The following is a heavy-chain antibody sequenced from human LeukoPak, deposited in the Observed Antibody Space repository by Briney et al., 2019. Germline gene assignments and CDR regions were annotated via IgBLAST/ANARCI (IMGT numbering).Heavy chain of an antibody. CDR3: ARGQRSTLFGVAVED. V-gene: IGHV1-8*01. J-gene: IGHJ4*02. CDR2: MNPDSGDT. D-gene: IGHD3-3*01. CDR1: GYTFTTYD. Sequence: ASVKVSCKASGYTFTTYDIDWVRQATGQGLEWMGWMNPDSGDTGYAQKFQGRVTMTRNASISTAYLELSSLTSDDTAVYYCARGQRSTLFGVAVEDWGQGSLVTVSS.